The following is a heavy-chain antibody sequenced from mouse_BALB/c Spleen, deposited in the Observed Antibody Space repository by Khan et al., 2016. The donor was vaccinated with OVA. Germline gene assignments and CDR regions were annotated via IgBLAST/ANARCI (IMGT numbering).Heavy chain of an antibody. CDR3: ARGYDFFAY. Sequence: EVQLQQSGPDLVKPGASVKISCKASGYSFTLYYMTWVKQSHGKSLEWIGRVNPNTGGSDYNQEFKGKAILTVDKSSNTAYMELHSLTSEGSEVYYCARGYDFFAYWGQGTLVTVSA. V-gene: IGHV1-26*01. CDR1: GYSFTLYY. D-gene: IGHD2-14*01. CDR2: VNPNTGGS. J-gene: IGHJ3*01.